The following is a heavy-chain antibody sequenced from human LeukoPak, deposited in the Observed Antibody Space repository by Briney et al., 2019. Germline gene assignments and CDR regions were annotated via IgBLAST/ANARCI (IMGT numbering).Heavy chain of an antibody. CDR2: ISSSISYI. CDR3: SRDSYSSRWYYFAY. Sequence: VGSLRLSCAASGFTFSSYSMNWVRQAPGQGLKWFSSISSSISYIYYAASVKGRFTISRDNAKQSLYLQMNSLRAEATAVYCCSRDSYSSRWYYFAYWGQGNLVTASS. D-gene: IGHD6-13*01. CDR1: GFTFSSYS. J-gene: IGHJ4*02. V-gene: IGHV3-21*01.